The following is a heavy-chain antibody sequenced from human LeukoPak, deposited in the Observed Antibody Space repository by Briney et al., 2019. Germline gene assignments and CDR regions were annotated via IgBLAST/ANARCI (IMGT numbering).Heavy chain of an antibody. CDR3: ARGYYLPKTAEVGTTALFDY. CDR2: ISYDGSNE. Sequence: GGSLRLSCAASGFTFSSYGMHWVRQAPGKGLEWVAVISYDGSNEYYVDSVKGRFTISRDNSKNTLYLQMNGLRAEDTAVYYCARGYYLPKTAEVGTTALFDYWGQGTLVTVSS. J-gene: IGHJ4*02. V-gene: IGHV3-30*03. CDR1: GFTFSSYG. D-gene: IGHD1-1*01.